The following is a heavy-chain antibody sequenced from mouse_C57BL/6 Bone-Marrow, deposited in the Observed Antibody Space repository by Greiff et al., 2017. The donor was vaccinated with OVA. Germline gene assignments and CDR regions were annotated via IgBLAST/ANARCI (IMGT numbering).Heavy chain of an antibody. J-gene: IGHJ2*01. CDR1: GFSLTSYG. Sequence: QVQLKESGPGLVAPSQCLSITCTVSGFSLTSYGVHWVRQPPGKGLEWLVVIWSDGSTSYNSALKSRLSISTDNSKSQVFLKMNSLQAYDTAIYYSAQHGSVDYFDYWGQGTTLTVSS. CDR2: IWSDGST. V-gene: IGHV2-6*03. D-gene: IGHD1-2*01. CDR3: AQHGSVDYFDY.